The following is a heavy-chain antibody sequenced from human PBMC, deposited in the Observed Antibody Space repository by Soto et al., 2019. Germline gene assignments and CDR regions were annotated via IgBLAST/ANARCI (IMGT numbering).Heavy chain of an antibody. D-gene: IGHD2-15*01. V-gene: IGHV4-39*01. CDR3: APLTVSLSGPYGIYV. CDR1: GYSVSSSDYY. J-gene: IGHJ6*02. Sequence: SETLSLTCSVSGYSVSSSDYYWAWIRQPPGKGLEWIGSMFYSGLTYYNPSLKSRVTLSVDTSKNHFSVRLNSVTAADTAVYYCAPLTVSLSGPYGIYVLGQGNTVTV. CDR2: MFYSGLT.